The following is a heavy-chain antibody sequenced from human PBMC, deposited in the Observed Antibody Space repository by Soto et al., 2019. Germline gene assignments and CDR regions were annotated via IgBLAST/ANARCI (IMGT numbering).Heavy chain of an antibody. CDR1: GSTFSIYA. J-gene: IGHJ4*02. D-gene: IGHD5-18*01. V-gene: IGHV3-23*01. CDR2: IANSGGLT. CDR3: EKDGRAYSQEHFDY. Sequence: AGSLRLSFAASGSTFSIYAMNCVRQALGKGLEWVSAIANSGGLTYYADSVKGRFTISRDNSKNTLYLQMNSLRADDTAVYYCEKDGRAYSQEHFDYWGQGTLVTV.